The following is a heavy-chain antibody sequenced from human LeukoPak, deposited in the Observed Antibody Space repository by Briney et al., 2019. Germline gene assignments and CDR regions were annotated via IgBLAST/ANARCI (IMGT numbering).Heavy chain of an antibody. V-gene: IGHV5-51*01. CDR3: ARCGAGYPYYYYMDA. J-gene: IGHJ6*03. Sequence: GESLKISCKGSGYSFTSYWIGWVRQMPGKGLEWMGIIYPGDSDTRYSPSFQGQVTISADKSISTAYLQWSSLKASDTAMYYCARCGAGYPYYYYMDAWGKGTTVTVSS. CDR1: GYSFTSYW. CDR2: IYPGDSDT. D-gene: IGHD3-9*01.